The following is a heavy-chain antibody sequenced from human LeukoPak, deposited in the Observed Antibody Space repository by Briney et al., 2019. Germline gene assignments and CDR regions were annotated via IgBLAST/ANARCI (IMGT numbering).Heavy chain of an antibody. CDR1: GGTFSIYA. V-gene: IGHV1-69*13. D-gene: IGHD6-13*01. Sequence: SVTVSFTASGGTFSIYAISWVRQAPGQGLEWMGGIIPIFGTANYAQKFQGRVTITADESTSTAYMELSSLRSEDTAVYYCARDRYSSSWFGDNYYYYGMDVWGQGTTVTVSS. CDR2: IIPIFGTA. J-gene: IGHJ6*02. CDR3: ARDRYSSSWFGDNYYYYGMDV.